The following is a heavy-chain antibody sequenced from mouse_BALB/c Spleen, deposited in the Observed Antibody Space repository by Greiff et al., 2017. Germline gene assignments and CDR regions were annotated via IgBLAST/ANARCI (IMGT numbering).Heavy chain of an antibody. CDR1: GFTFSSYG. J-gene: IGHJ2*01. D-gene: IGHD3-3*01. Sequence: EVMLVESGGGLVQPGGSLKLSCAASGFTFSSYGMSWVRQTPDKRLELVATINSNGGSTYYPDSVKGRFTISRDNAKNTLYLQMSSLKSEDTAMYYCARDRGCLDYWGQGTTLTVSS. V-gene: IGHV5-6-3*01. CDR2: INSNGGST. CDR3: ARDRGCLDY.